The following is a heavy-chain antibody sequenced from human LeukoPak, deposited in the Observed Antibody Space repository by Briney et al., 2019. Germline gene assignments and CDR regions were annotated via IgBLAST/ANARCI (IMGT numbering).Heavy chain of an antibody. V-gene: IGHV6-1*01. D-gene: IGHD6-13*01. CDR2: TYYRSKWYN. J-gene: IGHJ4*02. CDR1: GDSVSSNSAA. CDR3: ARDQEQQLERPANCFDY. Sequence: SQTLSLTCAFSGDSVSSNSAAWNWIRQSPSRGLEWLGRTYYRSKWYNDYAVSVKSRITINPDTSKNQFSLQLNSVTPEDTAVYYCARDQEQQLERPANCFDYWGQGTLVTVSS.